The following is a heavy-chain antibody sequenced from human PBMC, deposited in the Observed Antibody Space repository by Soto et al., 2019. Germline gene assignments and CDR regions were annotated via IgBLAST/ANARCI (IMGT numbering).Heavy chain of an antibody. CDR1: GYSFTTYW. V-gene: IGHV5-51*01. D-gene: IGHD6-13*01. Sequence: EVQLVQSGAEVKKPGESLKISCKGSGYSFTTYWIGWVRQMPGKGLEGMVIIYPGDSDTRYSPSFQGQVTISADKSIHTTSLQWSSLKASDTAIYYCARQAAAGKYYYAMDVWGQGTTVTVSS. CDR3: ARQAAAGKYYYAMDV. J-gene: IGHJ6*02. CDR2: IYPGDSDT.